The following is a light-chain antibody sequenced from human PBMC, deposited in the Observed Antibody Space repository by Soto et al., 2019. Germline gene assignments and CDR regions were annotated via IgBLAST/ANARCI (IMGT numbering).Light chain of an antibody. J-gene: IGLJ1*01. Sequence: QSVLTQPASVSGSPRQSITISSTGTNSDVGSYNLVSWFQQHPGKAPKLVIYEVTKRPSGVSDRFSGSKSGNTASLTISGLQAEDEADYYCFSYAGDSVYVFGTGTKVT. CDR1: NSDVGSYNL. V-gene: IGLV2-23*02. CDR2: EVT. CDR3: FSYAGDSVYV.